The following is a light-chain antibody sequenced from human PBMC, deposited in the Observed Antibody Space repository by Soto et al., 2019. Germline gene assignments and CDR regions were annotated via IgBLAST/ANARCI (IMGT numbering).Light chain of an antibody. CDR1: SSDVAGYNY. CDR3: SSYTSSSTLVV. Sequence: QAASVSGSPGQSITISCTGTSSDVAGYNYVSWYQQHPGKAPKLMIYDVSNRPSGVSNRFSGSKSGNTASLTISGLQAEDEADYYCSSYTSSSTLVVFGTGTKLTVL. J-gene: IGLJ1*01. V-gene: IGLV2-14*01. CDR2: DVS.